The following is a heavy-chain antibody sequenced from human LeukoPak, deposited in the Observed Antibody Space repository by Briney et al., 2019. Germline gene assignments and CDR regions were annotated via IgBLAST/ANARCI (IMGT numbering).Heavy chain of an antibody. J-gene: IGHJ4*02. V-gene: IGHV1-18*01. D-gene: IGHD4-11*01. CDR1: GYTFTSYG. CDR2: ISAYNGNT. Sequence: ASVKVSCKASGYTFTSYGISWVRQAPGQGLEWMGWISAYNGNTNYAQKLRGRVTMTTDTSTSTAYMELRSLRSDDTAVYYCATVQDRVTFDYWGRGTLVTVSS. CDR3: ATVQDRVTFDY.